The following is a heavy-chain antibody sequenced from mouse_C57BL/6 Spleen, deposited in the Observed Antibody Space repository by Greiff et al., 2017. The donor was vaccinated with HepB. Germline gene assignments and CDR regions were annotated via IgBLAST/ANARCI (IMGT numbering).Heavy chain of an antibody. V-gene: IGHV1-63*01. J-gene: IGHJ2*01. CDR3: ARGVGHYFDY. Sequence: VQLQQSGAELVRPGTSVKMSCKASGYTFTNYWIGWAKQRPGHGLEWIGDIYPGGGYTNYNEKFKGKATLTADKSSSTAYMQFSSLTSEDSAIYYCARGVGHYFDYWGQGTTLTVSS. CDR1: GYTFTNYW. D-gene: IGHD1-3*01. CDR2: IYPGGGYT.